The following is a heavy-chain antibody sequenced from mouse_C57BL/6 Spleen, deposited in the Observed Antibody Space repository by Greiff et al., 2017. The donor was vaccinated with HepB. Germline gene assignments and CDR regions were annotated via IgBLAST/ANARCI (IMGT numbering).Heavy chain of an antibody. CDR3: ARANWDIDWYFDV. V-gene: IGHV3-1*01. Sequence: EVQLKESGPGMVKPSQSLSLTCTVTGYSITSGYDWHWIRHFPGNKLEWMGYISYSGSTNYNPSLKSRISITHDTSKNHFFLKLNSMTTEDTATYYCARANWDIDWYFDVWGTGTTVTVSS. D-gene: IGHD4-1*01. J-gene: IGHJ1*03. CDR2: ISYSGST. CDR1: GYSITSGYD.